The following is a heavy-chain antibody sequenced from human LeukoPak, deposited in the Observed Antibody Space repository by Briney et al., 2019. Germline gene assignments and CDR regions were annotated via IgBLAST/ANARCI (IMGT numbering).Heavy chain of an antibody. CDR2: ISYDGRSK. J-gene: IGHJ4*02. D-gene: IGHD6-19*01. Sequence: GRTLRLSCAASGFTFRSYAIHGGPQAPGKGLEWGAVISYDGRSKYYADSVKGRFTISRDNSKNTLYLQMNSRRAEDTAYYYCARGGTYSSGWNYWGQGALVTVSS. V-gene: IGHV3-30*04. CDR1: GFTFRSYA. CDR3: ARGGTYSSGWNY.